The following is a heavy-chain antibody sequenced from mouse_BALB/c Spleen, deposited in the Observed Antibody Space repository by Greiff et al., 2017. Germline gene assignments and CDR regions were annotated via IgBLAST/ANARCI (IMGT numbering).Heavy chain of an antibody. CDR3: AREGDYGYEFDY. V-gene: IGHV1S137*01. J-gene: IGHJ2*01. Sequence: QVQLKESGAELVRPGVSVKISCKGSGYTFTDYAMHWVKQSHAKSLEWIGVISTYYGDASYNQKFKGKATMTVDKSSSTAYMELARLTSEDSAIYYCAREGDYGYEFDYWGQGTTLTVSS. CDR1: GYTFTDYA. CDR2: ISTYYGDA. D-gene: IGHD2-2*01.